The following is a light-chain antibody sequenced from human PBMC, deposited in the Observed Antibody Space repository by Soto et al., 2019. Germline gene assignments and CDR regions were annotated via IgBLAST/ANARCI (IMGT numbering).Light chain of an antibody. J-gene: IGKJ1*01. V-gene: IGKV3-20*01. CDR3: QQYGSPPQT. CDR2: GAS. CDR1: QSVTSTY. Sequence: EIVLTQSPGTLSLSPGERATLSCRASQSVTSTYLAWYQQKPGQAPRLLIYGASSRATGIPDRFSGSGSGTDFNLTISRLEPEDFAVYYCQQYGSPPQTFGQGTKVEIK.